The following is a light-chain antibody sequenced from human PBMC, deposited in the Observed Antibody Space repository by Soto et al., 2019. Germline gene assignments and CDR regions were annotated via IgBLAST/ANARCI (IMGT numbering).Light chain of an antibody. CDR3: QSYDSSLSGWV. Sequence: QSVLTQPPSVSGAPGQRVTISCTGSSSNIGANYYVHWYPQFPGTAPKLLIYGNSNRPSGVPDRFSGSKSGTSASLAITGLQAEDEADYYCQSYDSSLSGWVFGGGTKLTVL. CDR2: GNS. CDR1: SSNIGANYY. J-gene: IGLJ3*02. V-gene: IGLV1-40*01.